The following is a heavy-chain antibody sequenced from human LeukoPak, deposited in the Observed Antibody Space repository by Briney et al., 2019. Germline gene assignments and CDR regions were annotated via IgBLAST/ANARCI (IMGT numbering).Heavy chain of an antibody. CDR3: ARDHDSSWIYDY. D-gene: IGHD6-13*01. Sequence: GGSLRLSCAASGFTFSYHWMTWVRQAPGKGLEWVANIKEDGSEKYYVDSVRGRFTISRDNVNNSLYLQMSSLTAEDTAVYYCARDHDSSWIYDYWGQGTRVTVSS. CDR2: IKEDGSEK. CDR1: GFTFSYHW. V-gene: IGHV3-7*01. J-gene: IGHJ4*02.